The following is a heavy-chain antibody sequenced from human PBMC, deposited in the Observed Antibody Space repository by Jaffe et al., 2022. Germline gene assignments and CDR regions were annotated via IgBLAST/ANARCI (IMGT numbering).Heavy chain of an antibody. D-gene: IGHD3-3*01. V-gene: IGHV2-5*01. J-gene: IGHJ4*02. CDR1: GFSLSTSGVG. CDR2: IYWNDDK. Sequence: QITLKESGPTLVKPTQTLTLTCTFSGFSLSTSGVGVGWIRQPPGKALEWLALIYWNDDKRYSPSLKSRLTITKDTSKNQVVLTMTNMDPVDTATYYCAHRLVRYDFWSGYSNGILFDYWGQGTLVTVSS. CDR3: AHRLVRYDFWSGYSNGILFDY.